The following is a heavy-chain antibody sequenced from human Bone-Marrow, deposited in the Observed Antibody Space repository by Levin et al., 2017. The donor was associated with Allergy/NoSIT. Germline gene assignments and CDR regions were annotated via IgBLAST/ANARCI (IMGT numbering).Heavy chain of an antibody. V-gene: IGHV3-30-3*01. Sequence: GGSLRLSCAASGFSFSSYAMQWVRQAPGKGLEWVAFMSYDGSTKYYADSVKGRFTTSRDNTKNTLFLEMNSLRPEDTAVYYCASGRLADYGDYGSVDPWGQGTLVTVS. CDR2: MSYDGSTK. CDR3: ASGRLADYGDYGSVDP. J-gene: IGHJ5*02. D-gene: IGHD4-17*01. CDR1: GFSFSSYA.